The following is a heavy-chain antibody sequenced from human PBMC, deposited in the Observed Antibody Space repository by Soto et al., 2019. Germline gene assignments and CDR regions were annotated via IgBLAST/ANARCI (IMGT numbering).Heavy chain of an antibody. D-gene: IGHD6-13*01. CDR1: GYTFTSYD. CDR3: ARGGYSSSWYYYYSMDV. J-gene: IGHJ6*02. Sequence: ASVKVSCKASGYTFTSYDINWVRQATGQGLEWMGWMNPNSGNTGYAQKFQGRVTMTRNTSISTAYMELSSLRSEDTAEYYCARGGYSSSWYYYYSMDVWGQGTTVTVSS. CDR2: MNPNSGNT. V-gene: IGHV1-8*01.